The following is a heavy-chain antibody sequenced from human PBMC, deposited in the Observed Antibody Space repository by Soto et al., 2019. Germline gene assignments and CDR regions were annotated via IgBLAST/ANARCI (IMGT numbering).Heavy chain of an antibody. CDR3: AKGSRSITMIVVVFDY. V-gene: IGHV3-23*01. D-gene: IGHD3-22*01. CDR2: ISGSGGST. CDR1: GFTFSSYA. Sequence: EVQLLESGGGLVQPGGSLRLSCAASGFTFSSYAMSWVRQAPGKGLEWVSAISGSGGSTYYADSVKGRFTISRDNSKNTLYLQMNSLRAEDTAVYYCAKGSRSITMIVVVFDYWGQGTLVTVSS. J-gene: IGHJ4*02.